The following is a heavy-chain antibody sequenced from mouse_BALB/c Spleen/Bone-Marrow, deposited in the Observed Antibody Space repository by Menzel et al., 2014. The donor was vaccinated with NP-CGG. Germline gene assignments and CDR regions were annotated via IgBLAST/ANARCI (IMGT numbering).Heavy chain of an antibody. V-gene: IGHV5-17*02. J-gene: IGHJ2*01. Sequence: EVKLVESGGGLVQPGGSRKLSCAASGFTFSSFGMHWVRQAPEKGLEWVAYINSGSSTIYYADTVKGRFTISRDNPKNTLFLQMTSLRSEDTAMYYCASRDDGYYNFDYWGQGTTLTVSS. CDR3: ASRDDGYYNFDY. CDR2: INSGSSTI. D-gene: IGHD2-3*01. CDR1: GFTFSSFG.